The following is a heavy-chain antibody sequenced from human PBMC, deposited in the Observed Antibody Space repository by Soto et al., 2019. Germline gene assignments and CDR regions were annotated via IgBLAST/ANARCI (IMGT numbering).Heavy chain of an antibody. CDR3: TPHRVGNWFDP. Sequence: EVRLVESGGDLVEPGGSLRLSCVASGLTFSNAWMNWIRQSPGKGLEWIGRIRSHGAGGTAEYAAPVKDRFTISRNDSENTLYLQMNSLKIEDTGVYYCTPHRVGNWFDPWGQGTLVTVSS. CDR1: GLTFSNAW. V-gene: IGHV3-15*01. J-gene: IGHJ5*02. CDR2: IRSHGAGGTA. D-gene: IGHD1-26*01.